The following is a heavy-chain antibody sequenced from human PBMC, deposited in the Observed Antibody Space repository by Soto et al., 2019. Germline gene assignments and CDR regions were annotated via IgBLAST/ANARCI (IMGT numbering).Heavy chain of an antibody. J-gene: IGHJ6*02. Sequence: AGGSLRLSCAASGFTFSSYAMHWVRQAPGKGLEWVAVISYDGSNKYYADSVKGRFTISRDNSKNTLYLQMNSLRAEDTAVYYCARDWHQITIFGVVISTPYYYYYGMDVWGQGTTVTVSS. CDR3: ARDWHQITIFGVVISTPYYYYYGMDV. V-gene: IGHV3-30-3*01. D-gene: IGHD3-3*01. CDR2: ISYDGSNK. CDR1: GFTFSSYA.